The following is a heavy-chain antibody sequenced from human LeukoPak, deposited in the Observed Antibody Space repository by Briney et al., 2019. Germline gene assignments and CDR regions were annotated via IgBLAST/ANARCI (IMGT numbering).Heavy chain of an antibody. D-gene: IGHD6-13*01. Sequence: QAGGSLRLSCAASGFTFSSYSMNWVRQAPGKGLEWVSVIYSGGSTYYADSVKGRFTISRDNSKNTLYLQMNSLRAEDTAVYYCARSSSWYFNWFDPWGQGTLVTVSS. CDR2: IYSGGST. CDR1: GFTFSSYS. J-gene: IGHJ5*02. V-gene: IGHV3-66*01. CDR3: ARSSSWYFNWFDP.